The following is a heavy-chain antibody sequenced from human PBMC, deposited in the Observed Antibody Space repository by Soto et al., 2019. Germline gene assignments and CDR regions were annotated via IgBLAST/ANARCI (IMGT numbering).Heavy chain of an antibody. CDR1: GVYFPGYY. CDR3: ATSYYNFWSGYYLAYFDY. V-gene: IGHV4-34*01. CDR2: INHSGST. Sequence: QVHLQPWGAGLLKPAETLSLTCAVYGVYFPGYYWSWIRQPPGKGLEWIGEINHSGSTNHNPSAKSRVTISVDTYKNQFSRKLSSVTAADTAVYYCATSYYNFWSGYYLAYFDYWGQGTLVTVSS. J-gene: IGHJ4*02. D-gene: IGHD3-3*01.